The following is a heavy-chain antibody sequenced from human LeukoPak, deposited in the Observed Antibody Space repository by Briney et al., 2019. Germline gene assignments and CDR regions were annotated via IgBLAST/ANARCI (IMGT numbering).Heavy chain of an antibody. CDR2: IIPIFGTA. CDR1: GGTFSSYA. V-gene: IGHV1-69*05. D-gene: IGHD6-13*01. Sequence: SVKVSCKASGGTFSSYAISWVRQAPGQGLEWMGRIIPIFGTANYAQKFQGRVTITTDESTSTAYMELSSLRSEDTAVYYCARGESPNSSSWPRYYYYMDVWGKGTTVTVSS. J-gene: IGHJ6*03. CDR3: ARGESPNSSSWPRYYYYMDV.